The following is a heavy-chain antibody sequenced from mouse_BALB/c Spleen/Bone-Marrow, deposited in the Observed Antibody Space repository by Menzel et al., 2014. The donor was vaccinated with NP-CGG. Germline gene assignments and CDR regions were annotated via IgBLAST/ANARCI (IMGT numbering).Heavy chain of an antibody. J-gene: IGHJ3*01. CDR2: IYPGDGDT. CDR3: AREDGSSPFAY. D-gene: IGHD1-1*01. V-gene: IGHV1-80*01. CDR1: GYAFSSYW. Sequence: ESGAELVRPGSSVKISCKASGYAFSSYWMNWVKQRPGQGLEWIGQIYPGDGDTNYNGKFKGKATLTADKSSSTAYMQLSSLTSEDSAVYFCAREDGSSPFAYWGQGTLVTVSA.